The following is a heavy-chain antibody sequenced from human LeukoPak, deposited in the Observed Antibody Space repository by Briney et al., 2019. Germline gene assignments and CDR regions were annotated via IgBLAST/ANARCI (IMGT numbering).Heavy chain of an antibody. CDR3: ASSGSYRFDY. D-gene: IGHD1-26*01. CDR2: ITASGTAM. CDR1: GFTSSSYS. V-gene: IGHV3-48*02. Sequence: GGSLRLSCAASGFTSSSYSMNWVRQAPGKGLEWVSHITASGTAMFYADSVKGRFTISRDNAKNSLYLQMNSLRDEDTAVYYCASSGSYRFDYWGQGTLVTVSS. J-gene: IGHJ4*02.